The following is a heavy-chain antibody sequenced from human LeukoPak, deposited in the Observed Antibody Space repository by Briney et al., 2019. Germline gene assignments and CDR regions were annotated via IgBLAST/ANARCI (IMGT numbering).Heavy chain of an antibody. J-gene: IGHJ4*02. CDR3: VRDDEMATIPFDY. V-gene: IGHV3-23*01. CDR2: IFGSGGSA. CDR1: GFTFSSYA. D-gene: IGHD5-24*01. Sequence: GGSLRLSCAASGFTFSSYAMSWVRQAPGKGLEWVSGIFGSGGSAHYADSVKGRFTISRDNSKNTVYLQMDSLRAEDTAVYYCVRDDEMATIPFDYWGQGTLVTVSS.